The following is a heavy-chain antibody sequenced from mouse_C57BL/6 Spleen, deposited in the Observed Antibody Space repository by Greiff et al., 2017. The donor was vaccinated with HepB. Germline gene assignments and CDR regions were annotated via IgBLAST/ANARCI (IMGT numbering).Heavy chain of an antibody. J-gene: IGHJ4*01. CDR3: TRGGDGYYVRAMDY. CDR1: GFTFSSYA. CDR2: ISSGGDYI. V-gene: IGHV5-9-1*02. D-gene: IGHD2-3*01. Sequence: EVQVVESGEGLVKPGGSLKLSCAASGFTFSSYAMSWVRQTPEKRLEWVAYISSGGDYIYYADTVKGRFTISRDNARNTLYLQMSSLKSEDTAMYYCTRGGDGYYVRAMDYWGQGTSVTVSS.